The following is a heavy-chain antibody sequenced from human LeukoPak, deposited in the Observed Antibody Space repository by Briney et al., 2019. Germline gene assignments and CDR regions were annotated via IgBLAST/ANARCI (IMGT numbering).Heavy chain of an antibody. CDR1: EGTFNSYG. D-gene: IGHD3-22*01. CDR3: ARDHYYDSSGFDY. Sequence: SVKVSCKASEGTFNSYGISWVRQAPGQGLEWMGRIIPILGITNYAQKFQGRVTMTTDTSTSTAYMELRSLRSDDTAVYYCARDHYYDSSGFDYWGQGTLVTVSS. CDR2: IIPILGIT. J-gene: IGHJ4*02. V-gene: IGHV1-69*04.